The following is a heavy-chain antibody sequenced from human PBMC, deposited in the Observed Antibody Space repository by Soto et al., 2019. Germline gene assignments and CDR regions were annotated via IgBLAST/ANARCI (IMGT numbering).Heavy chain of an antibody. V-gene: IGHV3-23*01. CDR2: VSAGGDMP. Sequence: VQVLESGGDLVQPGGSLRLSCAASGFTFSSYAMSWVRQAPGEGLEWVSSVSAGGDMPYYSDSVKGRFTISRDNXXXXXXLQLNSLRSEDTGLYYCARGDSGGSGSPASYYYSGLDVWGQGTTVTVS. D-gene: IGHD2-15*01. J-gene: IGHJ6*02. CDR1: GFTFSSYA. CDR3: ARGDSGGSGSPASYYYSGLDV.